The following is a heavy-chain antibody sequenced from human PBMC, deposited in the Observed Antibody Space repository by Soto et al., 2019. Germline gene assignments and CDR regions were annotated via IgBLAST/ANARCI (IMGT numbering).Heavy chain of an antibody. D-gene: IGHD3-10*01. CDR1: GFTFSSYA. J-gene: IGHJ3*02. CDR3: AKDGLWFRQDAFDI. V-gene: IGHV3-23*01. Sequence: GGSLRLSCAAYGFTFSSYAMSWVRQAPGKGLEWVSAISGSGGSTYYAESVKGRFTISRDNSKNKLYLQMNSVRAEDTAVYYCAKDGLWFRQDAFDICGQGTMVTVSS. CDR2: ISGSGGST.